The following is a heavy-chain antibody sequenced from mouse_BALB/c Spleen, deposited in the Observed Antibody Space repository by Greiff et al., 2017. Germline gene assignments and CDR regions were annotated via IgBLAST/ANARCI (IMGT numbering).Heavy chain of an antibody. CDR1: GFNIKDTY. D-gene: IGHD1-1*01. CDR2: IDPANGNT. Sequence: VHVKQSGAELVKPGASVKLSCTASGFNIKDTYMHWVKQRPEHGLEWIGRIDPANGNTKYDPKFQGKATITADTSSNTAYLQLSSLTSEDTAVYYCARDYYGSPYFDYWGQGTTLTVSS. J-gene: IGHJ2*01. CDR3: ARDYYGSPYFDY. V-gene: IGHV14-3*02.